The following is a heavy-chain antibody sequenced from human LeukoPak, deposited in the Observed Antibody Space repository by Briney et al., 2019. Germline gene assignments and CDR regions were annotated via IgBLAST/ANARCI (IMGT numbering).Heavy chain of an antibody. V-gene: IGHV1-69*13. CDR3: ARDSNPQGSSVMGGYNL. Sequence: EASVKVSCKASGGTFSRYSISWVRQAPGQGLEWMGGIIPIFGTANYAQKFQGRVTITADESTSTAYMELSSLRSEDTAVYYCARDSNPQGSSVMGGYNLWGQGTLVTVSS. J-gene: IGHJ5*02. CDR1: GGTFSRYS. D-gene: IGHD5-12*01. CDR2: IIPIFGTA.